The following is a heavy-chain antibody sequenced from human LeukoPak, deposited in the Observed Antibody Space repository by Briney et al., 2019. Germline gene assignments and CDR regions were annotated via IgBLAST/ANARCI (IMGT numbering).Heavy chain of an antibody. CDR2: IIPILGIA. Sequence: SVKVSCKASGGTFSSYAISWVRQAPGQGLVWMGRIIPILGIANYAQKFQGRVTITADKSTSTAYMELSSLRSEDTAVYYCARGDYGNNWFDPWGQGTLVTVSS. V-gene: IGHV1-69*04. CDR3: ARGDYGNNWFDP. D-gene: IGHD4-17*01. CDR1: GGTFSSYA. J-gene: IGHJ5*02.